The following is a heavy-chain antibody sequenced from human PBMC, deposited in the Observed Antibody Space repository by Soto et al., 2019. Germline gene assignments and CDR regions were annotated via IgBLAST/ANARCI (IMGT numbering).Heavy chain of an antibody. CDR1: GFTFSSYG. D-gene: IGHD1-26*01. CDR2: ISYDGSNE. CDR3: AKDAGGSSYFDY. Sequence: QVQLVESGGGVVQPGRSLRLSCAASGFTFSSYGMHWVRQAPGKGLEWVAGISYDGSNEYYADSVKGRFTISRDNSKNTLYLQMNSLRAEDTAGYYCAKDAGGSSYFDYWGQGTLVTVSS. V-gene: IGHV3-30*18. J-gene: IGHJ4*02.